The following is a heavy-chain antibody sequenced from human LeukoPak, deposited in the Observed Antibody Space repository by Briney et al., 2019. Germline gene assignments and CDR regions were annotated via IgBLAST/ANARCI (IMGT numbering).Heavy chain of an antibody. CDR2: ISGSGGST. D-gene: IGHD3-16*02. CDR3: ARSDYVWGSYRLDY. CDR1: GFTFSSYA. Sequence: GGSLRLSCAASGFTFSSYAMSWVRQAPGKGLEWVSAISGSGGSTYYADSVKGRFTISRDNAKNTLYLQMNSLRAEDTAVYYCARSDYVWGSYRLDYWGQGTLVTVSS. V-gene: IGHV3-23*01. J-gene: IGHJ4*02.